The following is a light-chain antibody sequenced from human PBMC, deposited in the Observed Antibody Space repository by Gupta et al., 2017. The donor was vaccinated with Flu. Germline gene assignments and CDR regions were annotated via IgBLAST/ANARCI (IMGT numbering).Light chain of an antibody. CDR2: LGS. Sequence: DIVMTQSPLSLPVIPGEPASISCRSSQSLLHSNGYNYWDWYLQKPGQSPQLLIYLGSNRASGVPDRFSGSGSGTDFTLKISRVEAEDVGVYYCMQALQTPPSTFGPGTKVDIK. V-gene: IGKV2-28*01. CDR1: QSLLHSNGYNY. CDR3: MQALQTPPST. J-gene: IGKJ3*01.